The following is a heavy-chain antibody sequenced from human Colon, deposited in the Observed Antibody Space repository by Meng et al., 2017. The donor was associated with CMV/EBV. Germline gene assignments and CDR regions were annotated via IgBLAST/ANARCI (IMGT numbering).Heavy chain of an antibody. D-gene: IGHD1-14*01. CDR3: VRNTGGPGVAIFDF. CDR2: ISTSGSST. Sequence: GESLKISCAASGFTFSSFEMNWVRQAPGKGLEWVSYISTSGSSTFYADSVKGRVTISRDNARNSLYLQMNGLRAEDTAVYYCVRNTGGPGVAIFDFWGQGIQVTVSS. CDR1: GFTFSSFE. V-gene: IGHV3-48*03. J-gene: IGHJ4*02.